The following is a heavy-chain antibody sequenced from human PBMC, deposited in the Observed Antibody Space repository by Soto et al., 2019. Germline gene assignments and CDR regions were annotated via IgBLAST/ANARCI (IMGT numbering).Heavy chain of an antibody. CDR3: ARPPPYGGGYSPFSSSYSGRDV. CDR1: GYTFTSYD. CDR2: MNPNSGNT. J-gene: IGHJ6*04. V-gene: IGHV1-8*01. D-gene: IGHD1-26*01. Sequence: ASVKVSCKASGYTFTSYDINWVRQATGQGLEWMGWMNPNSGNTGYAQKFQGRVTMTRNTSISTAYMELSSLRSEDTAVYYCARPPPYGGGYSPFSSSYSGRDVGGKGTTVPASS.